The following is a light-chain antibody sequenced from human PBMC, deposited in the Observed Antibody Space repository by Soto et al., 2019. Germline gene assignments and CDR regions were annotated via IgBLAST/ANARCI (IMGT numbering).Light chain of an antibody. J-gene: IGKJ5*01. CDR1: QTVRNNY. Sequence: EIVLTQSPGTLSFSPGETATHCSRASQTVRNNYLAWYQQKPGQAPRLLIYDASSRATGIPDRFSGGGSGTDFSLTISRLEPEDFAVYYCQQHGDSPITFGQGTRLEIK. V-gene: IGKV3-20*01. CDR3: QQHGDSPIT. CDR2: DAS.